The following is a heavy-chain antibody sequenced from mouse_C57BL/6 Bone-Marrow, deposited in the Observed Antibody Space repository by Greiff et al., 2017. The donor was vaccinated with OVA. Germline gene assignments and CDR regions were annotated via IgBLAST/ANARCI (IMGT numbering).Heavy chain of an antibody. CDR2: IYPGSGST. CDR3: ARRGTAQATMDY. D-gene: IGHD3-2*02. Sequence: QVQLQQSGAELVKPGASVKMSCKASGYTFTSYWITWVKQRPGQGLEWIGDIYPGSGSTNYNEKFKSKATLTVDTSSSTAYMQLSSLTSEDSAVYYCARRGTAQATMDYWGQGTSVTVSS. V-gene: IGHV1-55*01. J-gene: IGHJ4*01. CDR1: GYTFTSYW.